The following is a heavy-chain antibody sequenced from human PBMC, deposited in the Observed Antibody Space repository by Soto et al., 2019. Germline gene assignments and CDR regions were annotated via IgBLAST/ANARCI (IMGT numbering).Heavy chain of an antibody. J-gene: IGHJ4*02. CDR2: VSGGGGTT. V-gene: IGHV3-23*01. CDR3: AFGNLSSYFDF. Sequence: WGSLRLACAASGFTFGTFAMSWVRQAPGKGLEWVSAVSGGGGTTYYADSVKGRFTISRDNSKNTLYLQMNSLRAEDTAVYHCAFGNLSSYFDFRGKGPRVPVSS. D-gene: IGHD3-16*01. CDR1: GFTFGTFA.